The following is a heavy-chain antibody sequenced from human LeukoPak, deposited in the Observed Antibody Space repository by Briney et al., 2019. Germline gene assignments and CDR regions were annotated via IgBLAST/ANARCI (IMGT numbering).Heavy chain of an antibody. D-gene: IGHD4-17*01. V-gene: IGHV4-39*07. CDR1: GGSISSSSYY. Sequence: PSETLSLTCTVSGGSISSSSYYWGWIRQPPGKGLEWIGSIYYSGSTYYNPSLKSRVTISVDTSKNQFSLKLSSVTAADTAVYYCARYMGSLGIYGSYYFDYWGQGTLVTVSS. CDR2: IYYSGST. CDR3: ARYMGSLGIYGSYYFDY. J-gene: IGHJ4*02.